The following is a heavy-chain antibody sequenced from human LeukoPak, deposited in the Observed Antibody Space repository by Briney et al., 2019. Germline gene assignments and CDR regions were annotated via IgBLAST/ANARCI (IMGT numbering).Heavy chain of an antibody. CDR2: ISSSGSTI. CDR3: ARDRVEREFGAFDI. Sequence: GGSLRLSCAASGFTFSSYEMNWVRQAPGKGLEWVSYISSSGSTIYYADSVKGRFTISRDNAKNSLYLQMNSLRAEDTAVYYCARDRVEREFGAFDIWGQGTMVTVSS. CDR1: GFTFSSYE. V-gene: IGHV3-48*03. D-gene: IGHD1-1*01. J-gene: IGHJ3*02.